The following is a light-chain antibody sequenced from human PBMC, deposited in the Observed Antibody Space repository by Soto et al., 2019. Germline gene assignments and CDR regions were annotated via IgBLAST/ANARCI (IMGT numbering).Light chain of an antibody. Sequence: QSVLTQPASVSGSPGQSITISCTGTSSDVGGYNYVSWYQQHPGKAPKLMIYDVSKRPSGVSDRFSGSKSGNTASLTISGLQAEAEADYYCGSYASSSTRVFGTGTKLTVL. CDR2: DVS. V-gene: IGLV2-14*03. J-gene: IGLJ1*01. CDR3: GSYASSSTRV. CDR1: SSDVGGYNY.